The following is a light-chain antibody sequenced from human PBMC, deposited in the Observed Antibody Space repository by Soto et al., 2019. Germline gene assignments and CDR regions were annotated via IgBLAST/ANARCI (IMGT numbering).Light chain of an antibody. Sequence: EVVLTQSPATLSLSPGESATLSCRASQNVGHNLAWYQQTPGQAPRLLIYAASDRATGSPARFRGSGSDTDFTLTITSVVPEDFAVSYCQQRSRWPRDTFGQGTKLEIK. V-gene: IGKV3-11*01. CDR2: AAS. J-gene: IGKJ2*01. CDR1: QNVGHN. CDR3: QQRSRWPRDT.